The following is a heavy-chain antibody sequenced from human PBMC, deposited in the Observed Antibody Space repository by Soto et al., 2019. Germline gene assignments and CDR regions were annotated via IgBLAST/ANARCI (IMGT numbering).Heavy chain of an antibody. J-gene: IGHJ4*02. CDR3: AKAEQQLIRIPFDY. CDR1: GFTFSSYA. V-gene: IGHV3-23*01. CDR2: ISGSVGST. D-gene: IGHD6-13*01. Sequence: GGSLRLSCAASGFTFSSYAMSWVRQTPGKGLEWVSTISGSVGSTYYADSVKGRFTISRDNSKNTLFLQMNSLTAEDTAVYYCAKAEQQLIRIPFDYWGQGTLVTVSS.